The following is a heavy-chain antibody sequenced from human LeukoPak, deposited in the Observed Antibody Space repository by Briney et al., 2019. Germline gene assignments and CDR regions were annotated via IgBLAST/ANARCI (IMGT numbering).Heavy chain of an antibody. CDR1: EFSFSSYW. D-gene: IGHD3-3*01. Sequence: GGSLRLSCVGSEFSFSSYWMHWVRQAPEKGLEWVSSIKYDGSATTFADSVKGRFSISTDSAKNTAYLQMNSLRGEDTAVYHCAKRDPGYDFWTAWGQGTLVTVSS. CDR2: IKYDGSAT. CDR3: AKRDPGYDFWTA. J-gene: IGHJ5*02. V-gene: IGHV3-74*01.